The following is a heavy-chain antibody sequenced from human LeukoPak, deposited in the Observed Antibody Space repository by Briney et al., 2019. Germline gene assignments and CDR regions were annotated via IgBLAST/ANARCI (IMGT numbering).Heavy chain of an antibody. Sequence: PGGSLRLSCAASGFPFSTYAMSWVRQAPGKGLEWVSSIGGSGSSTYYADSVKGRFTISRDNSKNTLYLQMNSLRAEGTAVYYCAKQGSGSYLDHWGQGTLVTVSS. CDR3: AKQGSGSYLDH. CDR2: IGGSGSST. CDR1: GFPFSTYA. V-gene: IGHV3-23*01. D-gene: IGHD1-26*01. J-gene: IGHJ4*02.